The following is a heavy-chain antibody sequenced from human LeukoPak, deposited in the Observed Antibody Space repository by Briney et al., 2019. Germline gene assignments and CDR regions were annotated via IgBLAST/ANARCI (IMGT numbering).Heavy chain of an antibody. CDR3: ARRPGN. CDR2: IYSGGAI. Sequence: GGSLRLSCVASGFAVGRNYMSWVRQAPGKGLECVSLIYSGGAIRYADSVKGRFTISRDSSKNTLFLQMNDLTVEDTARYYCARRPGNWGQGILVTVSS. V-gene: IGHV3-53*01. CDR1: GFAVGRNY. D-gene: IGHD1-14*01. J-gene: IGHJ4*02.